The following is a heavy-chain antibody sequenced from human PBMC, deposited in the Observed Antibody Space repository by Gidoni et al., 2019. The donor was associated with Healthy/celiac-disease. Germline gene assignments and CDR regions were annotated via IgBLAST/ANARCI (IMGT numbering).Heavy chain of an antibody. J-gene: IGHJ4*02. CDR2: IYWNDDK. D-gene: IGHD3-22*01. Sequence: QITLKESGPTLVKPTQTLPLTCTFSGFSLSTRGVGVGWIRQPPGKALEWLALIYWNDDKRYSPSLKSRLTITKDTAKNQVVLTMTNMDPVDTATYYCAHQSSGYYLGLKLDYWGQGTLVTVSS. CDR3: AHQSSGYYLGLKLDY. CDR1: GFSLSTRGVG. V-gene: IGHV2-5*01.